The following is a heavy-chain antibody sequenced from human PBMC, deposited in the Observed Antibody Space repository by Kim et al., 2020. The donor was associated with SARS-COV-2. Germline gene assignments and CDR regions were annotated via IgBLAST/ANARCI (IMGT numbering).Heavy chain of an antibody. J-gene: IGHJ4*01. CDR3: AKDNRGYSDGFGFEY. D-gene: IGHD5-18*01. CDR1: GFTFSSYG. V-gene: IGHV3-30*18. CDR2: ISYGGSNK. Sequence: GGSLRLSCAASGFTFSSYGMHWVRQAPGKGLEWVAAISYGGSNKYYADSVKGRFTISRDNSKNTLYLQMNSLRAEDTAVYYCAKDNRGYSDGFGFEYWG.